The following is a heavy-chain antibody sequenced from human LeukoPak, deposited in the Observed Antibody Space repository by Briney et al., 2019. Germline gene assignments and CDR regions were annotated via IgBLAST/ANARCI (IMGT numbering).Heavy chain of an antibody. CDR3: AKDKYYYGSGSFYNGMDV. Sequence: PGGSLRLSCAASGFTFSTYWMHWVRQAPGKGLVWVARIKGDGSSTIYADSVKGRFTISRDNSKNTLYLQMNSLRAEDTAVYYCAKDKYYYGSGSFYNGMDVWGQGTTVTVSS. D-gene: IGHD3-10*01. J-gene: IGHJ6*02. CDR1: GFTFSTYW. CDR2: IKGDGSST. V-gene: IGHV3-74*01.